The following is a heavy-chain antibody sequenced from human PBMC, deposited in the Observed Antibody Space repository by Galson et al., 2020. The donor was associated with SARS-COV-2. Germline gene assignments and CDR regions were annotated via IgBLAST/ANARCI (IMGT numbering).Heavy chain of an antibody. V-gene: IGHV3-30-3*01. D-gene: IGHD3-22*01. CDR2: ISYDGSNK. Sequence: GGSLRLSCAASGFTFSSYAMHWVRQAPGKGLEWVAVISYDGSNKYYADSVKGRFTISRDNSKNTLYLQMNSLRAEDTAVYYCARDYYDSSGYYNNWFDPWGQGTLVTVSS. CDR1: GFTFSSYA. J-gene: IGHJ5*02. CDR3: ARDYYDSSGYYNNWFDP.